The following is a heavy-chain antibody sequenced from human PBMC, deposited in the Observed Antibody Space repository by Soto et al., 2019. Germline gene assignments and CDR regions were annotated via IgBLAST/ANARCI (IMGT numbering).Heavy chain of an antibody. Sequence: QVLLVQSGAEVKRPASSVKVSCKASGDTFSTYLIGWVRQAPGQGLEWVGGIIPIFGTTNYAQKFQGRVTITADESTSTAYMELSSLRSQDTVVYYRARDARRFTNYVGEGSFYFDLWGQGTLVTVSS. D-gene: IGHD3-16*01. V-gene: IGHV1-69*01. CDR1: GDTFSTYL. J-gene: IGHJ4*02. CDR3: ARDARRFTNYVGEGSFYFDL. CDR2: IIPIFGTT.